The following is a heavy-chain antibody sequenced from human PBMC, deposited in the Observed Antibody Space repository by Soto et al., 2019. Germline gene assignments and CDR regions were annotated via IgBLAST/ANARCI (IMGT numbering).Heavy chain of an antibody. Sequence: SETLSLTCTVSGGSISSSIYYWGWIRQPPGKGLEWIGSIYYSGSTYYNPSLKSRVTISVDTSKNQFSLKLSSVTAADTAVYYCARLGRGSSSWLIDYWGQGTLVTVSS. CDR1: GGSISSSIYY. J-gene: IGHJ4*02. CDR3: ARLGRGSSSWLIDY. V-gene: IGHV4-39*01. CDR2: IYYSGST. D-gene: IGHD6-13*01.